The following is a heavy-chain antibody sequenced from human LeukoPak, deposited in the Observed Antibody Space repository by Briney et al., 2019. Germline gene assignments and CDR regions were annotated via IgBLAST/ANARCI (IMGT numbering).Heavy chain of an antibody. CDR2: INQDGSEK. D-gene: IGHD1-26*01. CDR3: TRDHRGRPWEWFDP. CDR1: GFTFSSYW. Sequence: GGPLRLSCATPGFTFSSYWMTWVRQAPGKGLDWVAYINQDGSEKNYADSVKGRFTVSRDNAKNSLFLEMNSLRVEDTFMYYCTRDHRGRPWEWFDPWGQGTLVTVSS. J-gene: IGHJ5*02. V-gene: IGHV3-7*01.